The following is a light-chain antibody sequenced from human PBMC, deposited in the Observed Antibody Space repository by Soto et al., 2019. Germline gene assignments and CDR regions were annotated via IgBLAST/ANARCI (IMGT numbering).Light chain of an antibody. Sequence: EIVMTQSPATLSVSPGERATLSCRASQSISSNLAWYQQKPGQAPRLLIYGESTRDTGIPARFSGSGSGTEFTLTISSLQSVDFAVYYCQQYNNWPPWTFGQGTKVEIK. CDR2: GES. CDR3: QQYNNWPPWT. V-gene: IGKV3D-15*01. CDR1: QSISSN. J-gene: IGKJ1*01.